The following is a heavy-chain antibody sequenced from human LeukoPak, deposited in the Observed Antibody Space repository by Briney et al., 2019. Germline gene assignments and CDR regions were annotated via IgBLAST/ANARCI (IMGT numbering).Heavy chain of an antibody. D-gene: IGHD6-19*01. CDR1: GGCMSSRSYY. Sequence: SETLSLTCMVCGGCMSSRSYYWGWIRQSPGKALEWIGSIYYSGANHYNPSLKSRVTMSVDTSKNQFSLKLTSVTATDTAVYYCVRVRGYWLVRGYLDYWGQGTQVTVSS. J-gene: IGHJ4*02. V-gene: IGHV4-39*02. CDR2: IYYSGAN. CDR3: VRVRGYWLVRGYLDY.